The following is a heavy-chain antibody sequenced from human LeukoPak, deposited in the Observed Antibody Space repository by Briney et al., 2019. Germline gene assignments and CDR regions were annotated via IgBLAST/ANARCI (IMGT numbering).Heavy chain of an antibody. J-gene: IGHJ4*02. CDR1: GYTFTGYY. D-gene: IGHD1-1*01. V-gene: IGHV7-4-1*02. Sequence: GASVKVSCKASGYTFTGYYMHWVRQAPGQGLEWMGWINTNTGNPTYAQGFTGRFVFSLDTSVSTAYLQISSLKAEDTAVYYCARSAPTNYFDYWGQGTLVTVSS. CDR3: ARSAPTNYFDY. CDR2: INTNTGNP.